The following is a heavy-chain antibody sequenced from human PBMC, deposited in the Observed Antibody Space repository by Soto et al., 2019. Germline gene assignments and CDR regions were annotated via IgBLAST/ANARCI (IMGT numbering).Heavy chain of an antibody. CDR1: GGSVSSSGYY. CDR2: IYDSEKI. J-gene: IGHJ5*02. V-gene: IGHV4-39*07. CDR3: ARDGPWFDP. Sequence: ETLSLTCTVSGGSVSSSGYYWGWVRQPPGRGLEWIASIYDSEKIYYNPSLKSRVIISVDTSKNQFSLKLSSMTAADTAVYYCARDGPWFDPWGQGTLVTVSS.